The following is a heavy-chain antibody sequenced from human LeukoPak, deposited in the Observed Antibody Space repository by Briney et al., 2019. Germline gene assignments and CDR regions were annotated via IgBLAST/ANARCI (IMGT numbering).Heavy chain of an antibody. CDR1: GYTFTSYG. Sequence: ASVKVSCKASGYTFTSYGISWVRQAPGHGLEWMGWISAYNGNTNYAQKLQGRVTMTTDTRTSTAYMELRSLRSDDPAVYDCARGFMITFGGVISAYYFDYWGQGTLVTVSS. J-gene: IGHJ4*02. V-gene: IGHV1-18*01. CDR3: ARGFMITFGGVISAYYFDY. CDR2: ISAYNGNT. D-gene: IGHD3-16*01.